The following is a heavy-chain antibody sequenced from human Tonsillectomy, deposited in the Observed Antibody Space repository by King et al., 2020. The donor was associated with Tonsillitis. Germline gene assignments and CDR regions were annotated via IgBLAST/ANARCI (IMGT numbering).Heavy chain of an antibody. D-gene: IGHD1-1*01. CDR3: VKDFNWYMGGSLEC. CDR2: ITSTGATT. J-gene: IGHJ4*02. CDR1: GFTFSSYA. V-gene: IGHV3-64D*06. Sequence: VQLVESGGGLVQPGGSLRVLCSASGFTFSSYAMHWVRQAPGKGLEYVSGITSTGATTYYVDSVKGRFTISRDNSKNSLYLQMSSLRPEDTAVYYCVKDFNWYMGGSLECWGQGTLVTVSS.